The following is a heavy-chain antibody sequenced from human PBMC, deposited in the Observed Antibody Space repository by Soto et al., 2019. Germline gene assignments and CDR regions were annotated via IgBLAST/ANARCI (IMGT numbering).Heavy chain of an antibody. J-gene: IGHJ5*02. V-gene: IGHV1-18*01. CDR1: GYTFSNYG. D-gene: IGHD2-2*01. Sequence: ASVKVSFKTSGYTFSNYGSTWLRQAPGQPLEWLGWISLYSDGTNYAQKFQGRVSMTTDTSTTTAYMELRSLRYDDTAVYYCARVVPGAEAWFGPWGQGTLVTVSS. CDR3: ARVVPGAEAWFGP. CDR2: ISLYSDGT.